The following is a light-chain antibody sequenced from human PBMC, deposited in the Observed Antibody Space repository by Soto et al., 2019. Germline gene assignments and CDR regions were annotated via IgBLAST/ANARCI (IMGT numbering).Light chain of an antibody. CDR2: DVN. V-gene: IGLV2-8*01. J-gene: IGLJ1*01. CDR3: SSYTNINTRACV. Sequence: QSALTQPPSASGSPGQSLTISCTGTSSDVGAHNYVSWYQQNPGKAPKLMLYDVNKRPSGVPDRFSGSKSGNTASLTVSGLQAEDEAEYYCSSYTNINTRACVFGTGTKLTVL. CDR1: SSDVGAHNY.